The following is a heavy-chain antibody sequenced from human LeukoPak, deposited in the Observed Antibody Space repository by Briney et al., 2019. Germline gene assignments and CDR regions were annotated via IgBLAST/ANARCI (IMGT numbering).Heavy chain of an antibody. V-gene: IGHV4-59*01. CDR2: IYYSGSS. Sequence: SETLSLTCTVSGGSISSYYWSWIRQPPGKGLEWIGYIYYSGSSNYNPSLKSRVTISVDTSKNQFSLKLSSVTAADTAVYYCAREKWLVLDYWGQGILVTVSS. CDR3: AREKWLVLDY. D-gene: IGHD6-19*01. J-gene: IGHJ4*02. CDR1: GGSISSYY.